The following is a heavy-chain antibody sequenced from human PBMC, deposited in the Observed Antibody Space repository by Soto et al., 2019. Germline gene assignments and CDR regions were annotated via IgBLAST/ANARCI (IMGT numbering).Heavy chain of an antibody. CDR1: GGSISSGGYY. J-gene: IGHJ4*02. V-gene: IGHV4-31*03. D-gene: IGHD3-22*01. Sequence: SETLSLTCTVSGGSISSGGYYWSWIRQHPGKGLEWIGYIYYSGSTYYNPSLKSRVTISVDTSKNQFSLKLSSVTAADTAVYYCARAHYYDSSATDYWGQGTLVTVSS. CDR3: ARAHYYDSSATDY. CDR2: IYYSGST.